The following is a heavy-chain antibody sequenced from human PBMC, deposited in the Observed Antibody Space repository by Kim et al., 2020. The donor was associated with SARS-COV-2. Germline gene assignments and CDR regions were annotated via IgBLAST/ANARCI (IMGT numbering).Heavy chain of an antibody. CDR3: ARTTYIYGSGSLSYFDY. D-gene: IGHD3-10*01. CDR2: IYSGGST. Sequence: GGSLRLSCAASGFTVSSNYMSWVRQAPGKGLEWVSVIYSGGSTYYADSVKGRFTISRDNSKNTRYLQMNSLRAEDTAAYYCARTTYIYGSGSLSYFDYWGQGTLVTVSS. V-gene: IGHV3-53*01. CDR1: GFTVSSNY. J-gene: IGHJ4*02.